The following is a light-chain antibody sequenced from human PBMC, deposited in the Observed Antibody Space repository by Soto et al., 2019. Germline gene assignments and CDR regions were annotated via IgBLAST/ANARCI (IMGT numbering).Light chain of an antibody. J-gene: IGKJ2*03. V-gene: IGKV3-15*01. Sequence: EIVMTQSPATRSVSPGERATLSCRASPSISSSLAWYQQQTGQAPRLLIYGESTRATGIQARFSGSGAGTEVTLPIISLQSEELAVYYCEQYNNGPTYSFGKWTKQDIQ. CDR3: EQYNNGPTYS. CDR1: PSISSS. CDR2: GES.